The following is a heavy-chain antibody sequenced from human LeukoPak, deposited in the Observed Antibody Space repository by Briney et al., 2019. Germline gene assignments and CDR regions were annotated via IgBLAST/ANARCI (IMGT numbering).Heavy chain of an antibody. D-gene: IGHD3-9*01. CDR3: ARDYDILTTENWFDP. V-gene: IGHV3-21*01. Sequence: GGSLRLSCAASGFTFSSYSMNWVRQAPGKGLEWVSSISSSSSYIYYADSVRGRFTISRDNAKNSLYLQMNSLRAEDTAVYYCARDYDILTTENWFDPWGQGTLVTVSS. CDR2: ISSSSSYI. J-gene: IGHJ5*02. CDR1: GFTFSSYS.